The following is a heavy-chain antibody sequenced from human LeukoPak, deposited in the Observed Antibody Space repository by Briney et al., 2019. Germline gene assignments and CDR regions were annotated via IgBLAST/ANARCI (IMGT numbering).Heavy chain of an antibody. D-gene: IGHD5-12*01. Sequence: SETLSLTCTVSGGSISSYYWSWIRQPPGKGLEWIGYIYYSGSTNYNPSLKSRVTISVDTSKNQFSLKLSSVTAADTAVYYCARDRGCGSARYYFDYWGQGTLVTVSS. CDR1: GGSISSYY. CDR3: ARDRGCGSARYYFDY. V-gene: IGHV4-59*01. J-gene: IGHJ4*02. CDR2: IYYSGST.